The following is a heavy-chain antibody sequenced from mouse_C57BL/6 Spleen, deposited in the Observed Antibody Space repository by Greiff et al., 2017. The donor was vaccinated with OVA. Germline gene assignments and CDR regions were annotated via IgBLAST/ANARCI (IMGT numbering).Heavy chain of an antibody. CDR3: ARSIDYGFAD. CDR2: IYPGDGDT. J-gene: IGHJ3*01. V-gene: IGHV1-82*01. D-gene: IGHD2-4*01. CDR1: GYAFSSSW. Sequence: QVQLQQSGPELVKPGASVKISCKASGYAFSSSWMNWVKQRPGKGLEWIGRIYPGDGDTNYNGKFKGKATLTADKSSSTAYMQLSSLTSEDSAVYFCARSIDYGFADWGQGTLVTVSA.